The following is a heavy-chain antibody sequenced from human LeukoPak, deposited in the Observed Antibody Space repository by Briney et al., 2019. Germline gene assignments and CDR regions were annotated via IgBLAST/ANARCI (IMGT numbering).Heavy chain of an antibody. CDR1: GYTFTAYR. J-gene: IGHJ4*02. Sequence: ASVKVSCKASGYTFTAYRMHWVRQAPGQGLEWMGWINPDTGDTNYAQNFQGRVTMTRDMTFTTAYMDLDSLTPDDTAVYYCARDAYFDHWGQGTLVTVSS. CDR2: INPDTGDT. CDR3: ARDAYFDH. V-gene: IGHV1-2*02.